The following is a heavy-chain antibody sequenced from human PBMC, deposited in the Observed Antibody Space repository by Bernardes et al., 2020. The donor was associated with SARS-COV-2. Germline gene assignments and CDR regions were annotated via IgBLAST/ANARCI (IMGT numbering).Heavy chain of an antibody. CDR3: ARDPTTYYDFWSGYPSYGMDV. J-gene: IGHJ6*02. Sequence: SVKVSCKASGYTFTGYYMHWVRQAPGQGLEWMGWINPNSGGTNYAQKFQGWVTMTRDTSISTAYMELSRLRSDDTAVYYCARDPTTYYDFWSGYPSYGMDVWGQGTTVTVSS. D-gene: IGHD3-3*01. CDR1: GYTFTGYY. CDR2: INPNSGGT. V-gene: IGHV1-2*04.